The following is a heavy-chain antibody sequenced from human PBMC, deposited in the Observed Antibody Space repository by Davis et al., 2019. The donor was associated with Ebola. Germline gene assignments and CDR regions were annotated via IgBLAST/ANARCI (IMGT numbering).Heavy chain of an antibody. CDR2: INPSGGST. CDR1: GYTFTSYY. CDR3: ASTGIAARGPYYYGMDV. D-gene: IGHD6-6*01. V-gene: IGHV1-46*01. J-gene: IGHJ6*02. Sequence: ASVNVSCKASGYTFTSYYMHWVRQAPGQGLEWMGIINPSGGSTSYAQKFQGRVTMTRDTSTSTVYMELSSLRSEDTAVYYCASTGIAARGPYYYGMDVWGQGTTVTVSS.